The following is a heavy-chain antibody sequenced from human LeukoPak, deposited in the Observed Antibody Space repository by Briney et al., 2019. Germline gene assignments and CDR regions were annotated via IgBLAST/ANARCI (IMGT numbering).Heavy chain of an antibody. J-gene: IGHJ5*02. V-gene: IGHV4-34*01. CDR2: INLSGST. CDR3: ARSGIAAAGTGGSCLWFDP. Sequence: SETLSLTCAVYGGSFSGYYWSWIRQPPGKWREWIGAINLSGSTNYNPSLKSPATISVDTSKNQFSLNLSSVTAAATAVYYCARSGIAAAGTGGSCLWFDPWGQGPLVTVSS. CDR1: GGSFSGYY. D-gene: IGHD6-13*01.